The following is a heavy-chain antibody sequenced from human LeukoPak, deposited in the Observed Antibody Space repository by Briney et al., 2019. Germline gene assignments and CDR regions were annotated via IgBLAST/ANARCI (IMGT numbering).Heavy chain of an antibody. CDR2: INHSGST. J-gene: IGHJ6*03. Sequence: KPSETLSLTCAVYGGSFSGYYWSWIRQPPGKGLEWIGEINHSGSTNYNPSLKSRVNISVDTSKNQFSLKLSSVTAADTAVYYCARVGYHYDSSGYFYYYYYMDVWGKGTTVTVSS. CDR1: GGSFSGYY. CDR3: ARVGYHYDSSGYFYYYYYMDV. D-gene: IGHD3-22*01. V-gene: IGHV4-34*01.